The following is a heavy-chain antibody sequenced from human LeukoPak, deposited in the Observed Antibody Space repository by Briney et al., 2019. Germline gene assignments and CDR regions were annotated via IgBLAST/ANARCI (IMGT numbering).Heavy chain of an antibody. CDR2: TKQDGSEK. CDR3: ARGTIAAAGYYYFDY. Sequence: TGGSLRLSCAASGFTFSSYWMSWVRQAPGKGLEWVANTKQDGSEKYYVDSVKGRFTISRDNAKNSLYLQMNSLRAEDTAVYYCARGTIAAAGYYYFDYWGRGTQVTVSS. D-gene: IGHD6-13*01. V-gene: IGHV3-7*04. CDR1: GFTFSSYW. J-gene: IGHJ4*02.